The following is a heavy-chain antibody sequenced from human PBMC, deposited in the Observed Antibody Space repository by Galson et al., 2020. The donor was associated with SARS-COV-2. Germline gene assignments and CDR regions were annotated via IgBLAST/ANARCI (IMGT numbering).Heavy chain of an antibody. V-gene: IGHV4-61*09. CDR3: RQFALGAVPIEY. CDR1: GGSMNSGSYY. J-gene: IGHJ4*02. Sequence: SETLSLTCTVSGGSMNSGSYYWNWIRQPAGKGLEWIGHVFITGTTNYNPSLKSRATISLDTSKNQFPLKLTSVTAADTAVYYCRQFALGAVPIEYWGQGTLVTVSS. CDR2: VFITGTT. D-gene: IGHD6-19*01.